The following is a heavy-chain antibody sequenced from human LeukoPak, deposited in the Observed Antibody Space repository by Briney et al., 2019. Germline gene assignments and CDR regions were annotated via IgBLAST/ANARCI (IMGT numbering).Heavy chain of an antibody. Sequence: SETLSLTCAVYGESFSGYYLSWIRQPPGKGLEWIGEINQSGRTNYKPSLKSRVTISADTSKNQFSLNLSSVTAADTAVYYCARGRDSGSGSLTLDYWGQGTLVAVSS. D-gene: IGHD3-10*01. CDR1: GESFSGYY. CDR3: ARGRDSGSGSLTLDY. V-gene: IGHV4-34*01. J-gene: IGHJ4*02. CDR2: INQSGRT.